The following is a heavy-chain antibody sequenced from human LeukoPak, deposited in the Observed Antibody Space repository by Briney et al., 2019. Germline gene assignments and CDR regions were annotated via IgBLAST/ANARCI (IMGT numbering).Heavy chain of an antibody. V-gene: IGHV3-23*01. J-gene: IGHJ4*02. CDR2: ISGSGGST. Sequence: GGSLRLSCAASGFTFSSYAMSWVRQAPGKGLEWVSTISGSGGSTYYADSVKGRFTISRDNSKNTLYLQMNSLRAEDTAVYYCAKDWVDGYIYDHLRDWGQGTLVTVSS. CDR1: GFTFSSYA. CDR3: AKDWVDGYIYDHLRD. D-gene: IGHD5-24*01.